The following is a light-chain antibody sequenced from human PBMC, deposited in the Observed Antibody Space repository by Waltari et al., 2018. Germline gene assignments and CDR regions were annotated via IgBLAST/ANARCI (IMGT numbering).Light chain of an antibody. CDR2: KAS. V-gene: IGKV1-5*03. Sequence: DIQMTQSPSTLSASVGDSVTTACRASQSISSWLAWYQQKPGKAPKPLIYKASSLETGVPSRFSGSGSGTEFTLTISSLQPDDFATYYCQQYNTYSRTFGQGTKVEIK. J-gene: IGKJ1*01. CDR1: QSISSW. CDR3: QQYNTYSRT.